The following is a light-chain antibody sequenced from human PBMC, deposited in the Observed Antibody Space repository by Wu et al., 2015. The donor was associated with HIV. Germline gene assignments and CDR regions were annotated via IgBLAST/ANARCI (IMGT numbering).Light chain of an antibody. J-gene: IGKJ1*01. CDR1: QSVSSNY. CDR2: GAS. CDR3: QQYASYSAWT. Sequence: EIVLTQSPGTLSLSPGDRATFSCRASQSVSSNYLAWYQQKPGQAPRFLIYGASSRATGIPDRFSGSGSGTDFTLTISSLQPDDFATYYCQQYASYSAWTFGQGTKVEIK. V-gene: IGKV3-20*01.